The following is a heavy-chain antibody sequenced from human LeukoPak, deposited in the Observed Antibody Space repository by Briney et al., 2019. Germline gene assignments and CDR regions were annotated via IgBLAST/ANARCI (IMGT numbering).Heavy chain of an antibody. J-gene: IGHJ3*02. CDR1: GYTFTGYY. Sequence: VSVKVSCKASGYTFTGYYMHWVRQAPGQGLEWMGWINPNSGGTNYAQKFQGRVTMTRDTSISTAYMELSRLRSDDTAVYYCASGYCSGGSCYSVGGFDIWGQGTMVTVSS. CDR2: INPNSGGT. CDR3: ASGYCSGGSCYSVGGFDI. D-gene: IGHD2-15*01. V-gene: IGHV1-2*02.